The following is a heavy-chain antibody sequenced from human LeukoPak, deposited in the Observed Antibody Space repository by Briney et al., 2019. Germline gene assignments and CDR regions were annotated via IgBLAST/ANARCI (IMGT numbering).Heavy chain of an antibody. J-gene: IGHJ3*02. CDR3: ASCNREKVLQQLVLQGAFDI. CDR1: GGTFSSYA. CDR2: IIPIFGTA. V-gene: IGHV1-69*13. D-gene: IGHD6-13*01. Sequence: ASVKVSCKASGGTFSSYAISWVRQAPGQGLEWMGGIIPIFGTANYAQKFQGRVTITADESTSTAYMELSSLRSEDTAVYYCASCNREKVLQQLVLQGAFDIWGQGTMVTVSS.